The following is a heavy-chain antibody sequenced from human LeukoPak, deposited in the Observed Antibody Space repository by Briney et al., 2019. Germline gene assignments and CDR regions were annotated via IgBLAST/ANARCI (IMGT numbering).Heavy chain of an antibody. J-gene: IGHJ4*02. CDR2: FDPEDGET. V-gene: IGHV1-24*01. Sequence: ASVKVSCKVSGYTLTELSMHWVRQAPGKGLEWMGGFDPEDGETIYAQKFQGRVTMTEDTSTDTAYMELSSLRSEDTAVYYCATFGVLPRPAAYSYDSSGYYKVWGQGTLVTVSS. CDR1: GYTLTELS. D-gene: IGHD3-22*01. CDR3: ATFGVLPRPAAYSYDSSGYYKV.